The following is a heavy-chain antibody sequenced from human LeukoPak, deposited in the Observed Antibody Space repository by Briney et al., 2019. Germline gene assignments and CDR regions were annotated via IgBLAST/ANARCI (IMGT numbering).Heavy chain of an antibody. Sequence: AGGSLRLSCAASGFTFSSYSMNWVRRAPGKGLEWVANINQDGSEKHYVDFLKGRFTISRDNANNSLYLEMNSLRAEDTAVYYCAKPRSRVVVQNAFDIWGQGTMVTVSS. J-gene: IGHJ3*02. D-gene: IGHD3-22*01. CDR3: AKPRSRVVVQNAFDI. CDR1: GFTFSSYS. CDR2: INQDGSEK. V-gene: IGHV3-7*03.